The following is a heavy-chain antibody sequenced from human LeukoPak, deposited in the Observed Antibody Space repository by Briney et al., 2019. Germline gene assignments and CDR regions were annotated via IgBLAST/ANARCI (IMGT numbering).Heavy chain of an antibody. CDR1: GFTFSSYS. V-gene: IGHV3-21*01. CDR3: ARDLWYSSGWSPDWFDP. D-gene: IGHD6-19*01. J-gene: IGHJ5*02. CDR2: ISSSSSYI. Sequence: GGSLRLSCAASGFTFSSYSLNWVRQAPGKGLEWVSFISSSSSYIYYADSVKGRFTISRDNAKNSLYLQMNSLRAEDTAVYYCARDLWYSSGWSPDWFDPWGQGTLVTVSS.